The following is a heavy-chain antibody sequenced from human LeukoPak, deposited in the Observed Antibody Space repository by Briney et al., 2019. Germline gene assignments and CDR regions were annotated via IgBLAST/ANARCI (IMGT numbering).Heavy chain of an antibody. CDR1: GGSFSGYY. J-gene: IGHJ4*02. Sequence: PSETLSLTCAVYGGSFSGYYWSWIRQPPGKGLEWIGEINHSGSTNYNPSLKSRVTISVDTSKNQFSLKLSSVTAADTAVYYCATAADVDYYDSSGYYPFDYWGQGTLVTVSS. V-gene: IGHV4-34*01. CDR2: INHSGST. CDR3: ATAADVDYYDSSGYYPFDY. D-gene: IGHD3-22*01.